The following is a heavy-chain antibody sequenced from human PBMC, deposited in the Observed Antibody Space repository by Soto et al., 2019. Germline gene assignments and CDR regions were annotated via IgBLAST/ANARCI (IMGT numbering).Heavy chain of an antibody. CDR1: GFSFNFYV. CDR2: RSGSGGHI. J-gene: IGHJ4*02. D-gene: IGHD4-4*01. Sequence: PGGSLRLSCAASGFSFNFYVMTWVRKAPGRGLEWVSGRSGSGGHIYYADSVKGRFTVSRDKSNSTLYLQMNSLRAEDTAVYYCARAVTQYFDSWGQGSLVTVSS. V-gene: IGHV3-23*01. CDR3: ARAVTQYFDS.